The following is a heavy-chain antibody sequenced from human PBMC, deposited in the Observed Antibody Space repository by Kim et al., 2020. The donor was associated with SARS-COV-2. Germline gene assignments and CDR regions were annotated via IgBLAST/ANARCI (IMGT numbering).Heavy chain of an antibody. CDR3: ARFITVVTAIFRYNWFDP. V-gene: IGHV4-34*01. D-gene: IGHD2-21*02. J-gene: IGHJ5*02. Sequence: KSRVTIAGDTSKNQFSLKLSSVTAEDTAVYYCARFITVVTAIFRYNWFDPWGQGTLVTVSS.